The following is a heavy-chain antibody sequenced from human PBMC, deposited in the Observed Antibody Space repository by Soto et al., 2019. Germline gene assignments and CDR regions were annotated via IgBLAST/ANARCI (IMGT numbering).Heavy chain of an antibody. D-gene: IGHD2-21*02. Sequence: ASVKVSCKVSGHTLPELSMHWVRQAPGKGLEWMGGFDPEDGETIYAQKFQGRVTMTEDTSADTAYMELSSLRSEDTAVYYCATDVAGGGDSFDYWGQGTLVTVSS. CDR2: FDPEDGET. J-gene: IGHJ4*02. CDR1: GHTLPELS. CDR3: ATDVAGGGDSFDY. V-gene: IGHV1-24*01.